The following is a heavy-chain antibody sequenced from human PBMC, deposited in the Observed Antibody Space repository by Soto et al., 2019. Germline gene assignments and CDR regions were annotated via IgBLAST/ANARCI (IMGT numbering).Heavy chain of an antibody. J-gene: IGHJ4*02. CDR1: GGSISSGGYY. D-gene: IGHD3-22*01. Sequence: QVQLQESGPGLVKPSQTLSLTCTVSGGSISSGGYYWSWIRQHPGKGLEWIGYIYYSGSTYYNPSVKGRVTISVDTSKTQFSLKLSSVTAADAAVYYCARTGYYYEADCWGQGTLVTVSS. CDR2: IYYSGST. V-gene: IGHV4-31*03. CDR3: ARTGYYYEADC.